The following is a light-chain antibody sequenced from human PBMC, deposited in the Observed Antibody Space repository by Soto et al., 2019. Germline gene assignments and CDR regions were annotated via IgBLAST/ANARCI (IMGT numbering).Light chain of an antibody. J-gene: IGKJ5*01. CDR2: GAS. CDR3: QQYSNLIT. CDR1: QSVSSSY. Sequence: EIVLSQSPGTLPFSPGERATLSCRASQSVSSSYLAWYQQKPGQAPRLLIYGASSRATGIPARFSGSGSGTEFTLTISRLQPEDFATYYCQQYSNLITFGQGTRLEIK. V-gene: IGKV3-20*01.